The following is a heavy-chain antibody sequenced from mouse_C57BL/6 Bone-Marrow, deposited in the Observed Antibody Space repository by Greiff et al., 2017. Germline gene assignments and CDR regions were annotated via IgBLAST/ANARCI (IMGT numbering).Heavy chain of an antibody. CDR2: INPNYGTT. CDR1: GYSFTDYN. D-gene: IGHD2-4*01. Sequence: VQLQQSGPELVKPGASVKISCKASGYSFTDYNMNWVKQSNGKRLEWIGVINPNYGTTSYNQKFKGKATLTVDESSSTAYMQLNSLKSEDSAVYYCARGDDYDYAMDYGGQGTSVTVSS. V-gene: IGHV1-39*01. J-gene: IGHJ4*01. CDR3: ARGDDYDYAMDY.